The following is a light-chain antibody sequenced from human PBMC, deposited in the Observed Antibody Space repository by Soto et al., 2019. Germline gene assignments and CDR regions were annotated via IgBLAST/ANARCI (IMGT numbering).Light chain of an antibody. CDR2: DAS. V-gene: IGKV1-5*01. J-gene: IGKJ1*01. CDR1: QSISSW. Sequence: DVQMTQSPSTLSASVGDRVTITCRTSQSISSWLAWYQQKPGKAPKLLIYDASSLESGVPSRFSGSGSGTEFTLTISSLQPDDVATYYCQQYISYSWTFGQGTKVEIK. CDR3: QQYISYSWT.